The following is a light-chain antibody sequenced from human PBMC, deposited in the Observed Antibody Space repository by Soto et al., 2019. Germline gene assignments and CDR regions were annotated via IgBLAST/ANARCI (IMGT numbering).Light chain of an antibody. CDR1: QSVGSS. J-gene: IGKJ1*01. CDR2: AAS. CDR3: QQGNTWPWT. V-gene: IGKV3-11*01. Sequence: EIVLTQSPATLSLSPGERATISCRASQSVGSSLAWYQQKLGQAPRLLIYAASDRATGIPGRFSGSGSGTDFTLIISSLEPEDFAFYYCQQGNTWPWTFGQGTKVDIK.